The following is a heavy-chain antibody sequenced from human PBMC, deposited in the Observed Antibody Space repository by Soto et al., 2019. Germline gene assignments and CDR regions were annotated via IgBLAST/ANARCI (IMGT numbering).Heavy chain of an antibody. CDR3: ARLAYSNFLGGLDS. D-gene: IGHD1-26*01. J-gene: IGHJ5*01. V-gene: IGHV3-33*01. CDR2: VWNDGINK. Sequence: ESVGGVVQPGGSLRLSCAASGFIFSAYGIHWVRQAPGKGLEWVAIVWNDGINKYYADSVKGRFTISRDNFKNTVDLQMNSLRVEDTAVYYCARLAYSNFLGGLDSWCQGTLVTASS. CDR1: GFIFSAYG.